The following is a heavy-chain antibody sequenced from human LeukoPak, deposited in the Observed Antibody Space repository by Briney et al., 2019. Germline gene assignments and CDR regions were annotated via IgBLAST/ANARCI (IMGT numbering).Heavy chain of an antibody. CDR3: AREWSAFDF. J-gene: IGHJ3*01. D-gene: IGHD2-8*01. CDR2: IWQDGDDK. Sequence: PGRSLRLSCAVSGFTFTSYAMHWVRQAPGKGLEWVAAIWQDGDDKIYAESVKGRFTISRDKAQNTRFLQMNSLRADDTAVYYCAREWSAFDFWGRGTMVTVSS. V-gene: IGHV3-33*01. CDR1: GFTFTSYA.